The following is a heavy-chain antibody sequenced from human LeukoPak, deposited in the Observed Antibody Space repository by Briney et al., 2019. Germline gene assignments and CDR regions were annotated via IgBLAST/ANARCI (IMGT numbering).Heavy chain of an antibody. J-gene: IGHJ3*02. CDR3: AGGSGYVDAFDI. CDR2: INSDGSST. Sequence: GGSLRLSCAASGFTFSSYWMHWVRQAPGKGLVWVSRINSDGSSTSYADSVKGRFTISRDNAKNTLYLQMNSLRAEDTAVYYCAGGSGYVDAFDIWGQGTMVSVSS. D-gene: IGHD5-12*01. CDR1: GFTFSSYW. V-gene: IGHV3-74*01.